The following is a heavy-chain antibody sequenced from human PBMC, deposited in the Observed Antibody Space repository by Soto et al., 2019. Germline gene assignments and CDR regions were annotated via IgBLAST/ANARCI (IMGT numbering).Heavy chain of an antibody. CDR1: GGTFSSYA. Sequence: QVQLVQSGAEVKKPGSSVKVSCKASGGTFSSYAISWVRQAPGQGLEWMGGIIPIFGTANYAQKFQGRVTITADKTTSTAYMDVSSLRSEDTAVYSCTPYTRGWFDPWGQGTLLTVSS. CDR2: IIPIFGTA. J-gene: IGHJ5*02. V-gene: IGHV1-69*06. CDR3: TPYTRGWFDP. D-gene: IGHD2-2*01.